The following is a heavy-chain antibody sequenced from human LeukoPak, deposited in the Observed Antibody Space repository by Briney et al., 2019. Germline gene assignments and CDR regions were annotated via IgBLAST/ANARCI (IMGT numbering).Heavy chain of an antibody. Sequence: PGGSLRLSCAASGFTFSSYAMHWVRQAPGKGLEYVSGISSNGGSTYYANSVKGRFTISRDNSKNTLYLQMGSLRAEDMAVYYCAREIMGATMAIDYWGQGTLVTVSS. J-gene: IGHJ4*02. D-gene: IGHD1-26*01. CDR1: GFTFSSYA. V-gene: IGHV3-64*01. CDR2: ISSNGGST. CDR3: AREIMGATMAIDY.